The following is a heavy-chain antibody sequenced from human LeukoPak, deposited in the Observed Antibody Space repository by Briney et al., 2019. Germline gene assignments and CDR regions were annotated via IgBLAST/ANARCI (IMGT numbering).Heavy chain of an antibody. J-gene: IGHJ4*02. D-gene: IGHD3-22*01. Sequence: SVKVSCKASGGTFSSYAISWVRQAPGQGLEWMGGIIPIFGTAKYAQKFQGRVTITADESTSTAYMELSSLRSEDTAVYYCASSSLDYCESSGYYWGGYWGQGTLVTVSS. CDR1: GGTFSSYA. CDR2: IIPIFGTA. V-gene: IGHV1-69*01. CDR3: ASSSLDYCESSGYYWGGY.